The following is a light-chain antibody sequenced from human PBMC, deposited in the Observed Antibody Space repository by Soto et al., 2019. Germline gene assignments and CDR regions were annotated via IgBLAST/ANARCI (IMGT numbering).Light chain of an antibody. J-gene: IGLJ1*01. CDR3: SSYVGTNSYV. Sequence: QAALTQPPSASGSPGQSVTISCTGTSSDVGGYNYVSWYQQHPGKAPKLMIYEVSKRPSGVPDRFSGSKSGNTAALTVSGLQAEDEADYYCSSYVGTNSYVFGTGTEVTVL. V-gene: IGLV2-8*01. CDR1: SSDVGGYNY. CDR2: EVS.